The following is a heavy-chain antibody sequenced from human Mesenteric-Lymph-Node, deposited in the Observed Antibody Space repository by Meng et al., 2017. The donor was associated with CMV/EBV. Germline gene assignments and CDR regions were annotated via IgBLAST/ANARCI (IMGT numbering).Heavy chain of an antibody. CDR1: GYTFTDFY. CDR2: INPNSGVS. Sequence: QAQLVQSRAAVGKPGASVMVSCKASGYTFTDFYIQWVRQAPGQGLEWMGRINPNSGVSNSAQNFQGRVTMTRDTSISTAYMELGRLTSDDTAVYYCARDNVNPEGFDPWGQGTLVTVSS. CDR3: ARDNVNPEGFDP. J-gene: IGHJ5*02. V-gene: IGHV1-2*06. D-gene: IGHD2/OR15-2a*01.